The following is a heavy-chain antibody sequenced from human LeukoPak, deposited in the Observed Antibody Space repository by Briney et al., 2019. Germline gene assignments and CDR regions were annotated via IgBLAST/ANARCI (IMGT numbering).Heavy chain of an antibody. Sequence: GEALQSSCKGSGSHFPSYWIGWGRQMPGKGLEWMGIVYPGDSDTRYSPSFQGQVTISADKSISTSYLQWSSMKAADTAMYYCARKGGGYYYYYGMDVWGQGTTVTVSS. D-gene: IGHD3-16*01. CDR1: GSHFPSYW. CDR3: ARKGGGYYYYYGMDV. J-gene: IGHJ6*02. V-gene: IGHV5-51*01. CDR2: VYPGDSDT.